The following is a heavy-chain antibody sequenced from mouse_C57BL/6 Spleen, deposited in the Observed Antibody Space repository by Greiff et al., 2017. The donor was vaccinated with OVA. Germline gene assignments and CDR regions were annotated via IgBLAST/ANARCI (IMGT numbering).Heavy chain of an antibody. D-gene: IGHD2-10*01. CDR3: ARAPYYGTRYWYFDV. CDR2: ISDGGSYT. Sequence: DVKLVESGGGLVKPGGSLKLSCAASGFTFSSYAMSWVRQTPEKRLEWVATISDGGSYTYYPDNVKGRFTISRDNAKNNLYLQMSHLKSEDTAMYYCARAPYYGTRYWYFDVWGTGTTVTVSS. V-gene: IGHV5-4*03. CDR1: GFTFSSYA. J-gene: IGHJ1*03.